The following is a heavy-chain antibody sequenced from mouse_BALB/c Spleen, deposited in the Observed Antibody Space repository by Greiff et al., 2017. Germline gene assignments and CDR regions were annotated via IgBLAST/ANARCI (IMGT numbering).Heavy chain of an antibody. CDR2: IRNKANGYTT. J-gene: IGHJ2*01. Sequence: EVKVVESGGGLVQPGGSLRLSCATSGFTFTDYYMSWVRQPPGKALEWLGFIRNKANGYTTEYSASVKGRFTISRDNSQSILYLQMNTLRAEDSATYYCARAGSSVDYWGQGTTLTVSS. CDR1: GFTFTDYY. V-gene: IGHV7-3*02. CDR3: ARAGSSVDY. D-gene: IGHD1-1*01.